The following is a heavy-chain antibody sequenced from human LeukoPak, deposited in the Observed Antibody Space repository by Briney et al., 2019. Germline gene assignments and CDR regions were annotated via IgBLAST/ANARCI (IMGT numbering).Heavy chain of an antibody. J-gene: IGHJ4*02. CDR2: ISGSGGTT. CDR3: VKDSYYYDSSGYYYVKDH. V-gene: IGHV3-23*01. D-gene: IGHD3-22*01. Sequence: PGGSLRLSCAASGFTFNSYAMNWVRQAPGKGLEWVSGISGSGGTTYYADSVQGRFTIFRDNSKNTLYLQINSLRADDTAIYYCVKDSYYYDSSGYYYVKDHWGQGTLSPSPQ. CDR1: GFTFNSYA.